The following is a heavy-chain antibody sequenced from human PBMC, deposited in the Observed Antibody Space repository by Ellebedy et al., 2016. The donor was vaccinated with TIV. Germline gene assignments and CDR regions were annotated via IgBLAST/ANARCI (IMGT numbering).Heavy chain of an antibody. D-gene: IGHD3-3*01. J-gene: IGHJ4*02. V-gene: IGHV3-23*01. CDR1: GFTFSSYA. CDR3: AKEAEGWFLSNPIYDY. Sequence: GESLKISXAASGFTFSSYAMSWVRQAPGKGLEWVSAISGSGGSTYYADSVKGRFTISRDNSKNTLYLQMNSLRAEDTAVYYCAKEAEGWFLSNPIYDYWGQGTLVTVSS. CDR2: ISGSGGST.